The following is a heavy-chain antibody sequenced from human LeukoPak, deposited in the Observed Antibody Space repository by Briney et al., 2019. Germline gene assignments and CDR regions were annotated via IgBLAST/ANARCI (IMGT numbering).Heavy chain of an antibody. CDR1: GGSISSSSYY. D-gene: IGHD3-22*01. CDR2: IYYSGNT. CDR3: ARHQYYYDSSGSYPDY. V-gene: IGHV4-39*01. Sequence: SETLSLTCALAGGSISSSSYYWGWNRQPPGQGLEWIGSIYYSGNTYYNPSLKSRVTISVDTSKNQFSLKQSSVTAADTAVYYCARHQYYYDSSGSYPDYWGQGILVTVSS. J-gene: IGHJ4*02.